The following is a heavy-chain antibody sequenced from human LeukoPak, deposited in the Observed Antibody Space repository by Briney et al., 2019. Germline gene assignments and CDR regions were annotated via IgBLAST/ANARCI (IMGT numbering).Heavy chain of an antibody. CDR1: GFTFSSYE. J-gene: IGHJ4*02. CDR2: ISSSGSTI. V-gene: IGHV3-48*03. CDR3: ARGFGYYYDSSGYQKPPLYYFDY. D-gene: IGHD3-22*01. Sequence: GGSLRLYCAASGFTFSSYEMNWVRQATGKGLEWVSYISSSGSTIYYADSVKGRFTISRDNAKNSLYLQMNSLRAEDTAVYYCARGFGYYYDSSGYQKPPLYYFDYWGQGTLVTVSS.